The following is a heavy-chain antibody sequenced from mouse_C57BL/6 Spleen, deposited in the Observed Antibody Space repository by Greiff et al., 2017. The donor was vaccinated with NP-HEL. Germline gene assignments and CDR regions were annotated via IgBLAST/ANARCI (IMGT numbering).Heavy chain of an antibody. CDR3: ARDGYYGSSYVVDY. D-gene: IGHD1-1*01. CDR2: ISDGGSYT. J-gene: IGHJ2*01. V-gene: IGHV5-4*01. CDR1: GFTFSSYA. Sequence: EVMLVESGGGLVKPGGSLKLSCAASGFTFSSYAMSWVRQTPEKRLEWVATISDGGSYTYYPDNVKGRFTISRYNAKNNLYLQMSHLKSEDTAMYYCARDGYYGSSYVVDYWGQGTTLTVSS.